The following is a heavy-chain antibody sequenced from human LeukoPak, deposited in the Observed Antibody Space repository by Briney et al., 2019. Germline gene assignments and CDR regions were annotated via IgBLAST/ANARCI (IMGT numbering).Heavy chain of an antibody. CDR3: GIGRKFDWLFCHH. CDR2: FDPEGGET. CDR1: GYTLTDVS. V-gene: IGHV1-24*01. Sequence: ASVKVSCTISGYTLTDVSMHWVRQAPGKGLEWMGGFDPEGGETVYAQKFQGRVTMTEDPSADTAYMELRSLSSEDTAVYYCGIGRKFDWLFCHHWGQGTLVTASS. D-gene: IGHD3-9*01. J-gene: IGHJ5*02.